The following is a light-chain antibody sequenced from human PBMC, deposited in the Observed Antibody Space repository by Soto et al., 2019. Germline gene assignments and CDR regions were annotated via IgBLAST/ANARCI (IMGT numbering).Light chain of an antibody. V-gene: IGKV3-20*01. Sequence: EIVLTQSPGTVSLSPGERATLSCRASQSVSSIYFAWYQQKPGQAPRLLTYGASSRATGIPDRFSGSGSGTDFTLTISRLEPEDFAVYYCQQYGSSPFTFGQGTKLEIK. J-gene: IGKJ2*01. CDR1: QSVSSIY. CDR3: QQYGSSPFT. CDR2: GAS.